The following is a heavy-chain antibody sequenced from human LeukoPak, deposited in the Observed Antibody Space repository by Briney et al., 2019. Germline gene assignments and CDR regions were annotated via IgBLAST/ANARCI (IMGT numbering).Heavy chain of an antibody. D-gene: IGHD4-17*01. V-gene: IGHV3-30-3*01. CDR1: GFTFSSYA. Sequence: GGSLRLSCAASGFTFSSYAMHWVRQAPGKGLEWVAVISYDGSNKYYANSVKGRFTISRDNSKNTLYLQMNSLRAEDTAVYYCARSLSDYGDYGKWVYWGQGTLVTVSS. CDR2: ISYDGSNK. J-gene: IGHJ4*02. CDR3: ARSLSDYGDYGKWVY.